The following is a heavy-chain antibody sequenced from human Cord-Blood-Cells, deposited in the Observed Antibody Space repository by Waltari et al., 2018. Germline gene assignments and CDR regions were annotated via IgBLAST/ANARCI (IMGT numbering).Heavy chain of an antibody. Sequence: QVQLQQWGAGLLKPSATLSLTCAVYGGSFSGYYWSWIRQPPGKGLEWIGEINHSGSTNYNPSLKSRVTISVDTSKNQFSLKLSSVTAADTAVYYCARRNWGWCAFDIWGQGTMVTDSS. V-gene: IGHV4-34*01. D-gene: IGHD7-27*01. CDR3: ARRNWGWCAFDI. CDR1: GGSFSGYY. CDR2: INHSGST. J-gene: IGHJ3*02.